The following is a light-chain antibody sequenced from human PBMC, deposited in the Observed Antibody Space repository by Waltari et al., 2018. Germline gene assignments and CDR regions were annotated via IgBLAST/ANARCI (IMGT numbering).Light chain of an antibody. CDR1: SSDVGGYNY. Sequence: QPALTQPPSASGSPGQSVTISCTGTSSDVGGYNYVSWYQQHPGKAPKLMIYEVNKRPSGVPNRFSGSKSGNTASLTVSGLQAEDEADYYCSSYAGSNSAVFGGGTKVTVL. CDR3: SSYAGSNSAV. CDR2: EVN. V-gene: IGLV2-8*01. J-gene: IGLJ2*01.